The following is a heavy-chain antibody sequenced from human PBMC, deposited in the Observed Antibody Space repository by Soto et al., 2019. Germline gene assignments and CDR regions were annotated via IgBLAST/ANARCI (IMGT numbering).Heavy chain of an antibody. D-gene: IGHD6-6*01. J-gene: IGHJ6*02. CDR2: INPSGGST. Sequence: GASVKVSCNASGYTITSYYMDRVRQAPGQGLERMGIINPSGGSTSYAQKFQCRVTMTRDTSTSTVYMELSSLRSEDTAVYYCARDLSVKYSSSSAYYYGMDVWGQGTTVTVSS. V-gene: IGHV1-46*01. CDR1: GYTITSYY. CDR3: ARDLSVKYSSSSAYYYGMDV.